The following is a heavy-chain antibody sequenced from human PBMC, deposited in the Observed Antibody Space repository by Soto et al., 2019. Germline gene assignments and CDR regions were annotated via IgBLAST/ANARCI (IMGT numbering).Heavy chain of an antibody. CDR1: GGTFSSYA. V-gene: IGHV1-69*01. D-gene: IGHD4-17*01. J-gene: IGHJ4*02. CDR3: AGSNDYGDYLPLFDY. CDR2: IIPIFGTA. Sequence: QVQLVQSGAEVKKPGSSVKVSCKASGGTFSSYAISWVRQAPGQGLEWMGGIIPIFGTANYAQKFQGRVTITADETTSTAYMELSSLRSEDTAVYYCAGSNDYGDYLPLFDYWGQGTLVTVSS.